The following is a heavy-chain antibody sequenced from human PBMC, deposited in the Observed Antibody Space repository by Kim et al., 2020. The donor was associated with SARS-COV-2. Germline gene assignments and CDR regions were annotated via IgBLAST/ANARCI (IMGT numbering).Heavy chain of an antibody. J-gene: IGHJ6*02. Sequence: NYNPSLKSRITISVDPSKDQFSRRLTSGTAADTAVYYCARQGRGDGGGMDVWGHGTTVTVSS. V-gene: IGHV4-59*08. CDR3: ARQGRGDGGGMDV. D-gene: IGHD3-10*01.